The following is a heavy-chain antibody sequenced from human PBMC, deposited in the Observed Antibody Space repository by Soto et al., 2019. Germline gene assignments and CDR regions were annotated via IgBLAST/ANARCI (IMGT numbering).Heavy chain of an antibody. CDR3: ARGNSSSWYYYYGMDV. Sequence: PGESLKISCKGSGYSFTSYWISWVRQMPGKGLEWMGRIDPSDSYTNYSPSFQGHVTISADKSISTAYLQWSSLKASDTAMYYCARGNSSSWYYYYGMDVWGQGSTLTV. CDR2: IDPSDSYT. D-gene: IGHD6-13*01. V-gene: IGHV5-10-1*01. CDR1: GYSFTSYW. J-gene: IGHJ6*01.